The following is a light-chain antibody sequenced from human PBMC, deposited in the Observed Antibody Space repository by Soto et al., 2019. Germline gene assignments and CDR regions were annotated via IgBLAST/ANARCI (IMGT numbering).Light chain of an antibody. J-gene: IGLJ1*01. Sequence: QSVLTQPASVSGSPGQSITIPCTGTSSDIGSYNHVSWYQQHPDKAPKFIIYGVSKRPSGVSVRFSGSKSGNTASLTISGLQAGGEADYYCCSYAGSSTFVFGTGTKVTVL. CDR3: CSYAGSSTFV. CDR1: SSDIGSYNH. V-gene: IGLV2-23*02. CDR2: GVS.